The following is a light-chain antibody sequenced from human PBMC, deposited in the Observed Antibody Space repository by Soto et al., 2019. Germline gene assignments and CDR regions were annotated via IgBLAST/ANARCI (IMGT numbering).Light chain of an antibody. CDR3: QHYGTSPTP. CDR1: QSVSSSY. J-gene: IGKJ2*01. Sequence: IVLMQSPGTLSLSPGERATLSCRASQSVSSSYLAWYQQKPGQAPRLLIYGASSRATGIPDRFSGSGSGTDFTLTISRLEPEDFAMYYCQHYGTSPTPFGQGTKVEIK. CDR2: GAS. V-gene: IGKV3-20*01.